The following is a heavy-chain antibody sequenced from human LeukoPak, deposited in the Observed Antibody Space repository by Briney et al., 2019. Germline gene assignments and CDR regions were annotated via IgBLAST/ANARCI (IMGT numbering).Heavy chain of an antibody. Sequence: ASVKVSCKASGYTFTSYYMHWVRQAPGQGLQWMGIINPSGGSTSFAQKFQGRVTMTRDTSTSTVYMELSSPRSEDTAVYYCARANSGSSAFDYWGQGTLVTVSS. CDR2: INPSGGST. CDR3: ARANSGSSAFDY. D-gene: IGHD1-26*01. J-gene: IGHJ4*02. CDR1: GYTFTSYY. V-gene: IGHV1-46*01.